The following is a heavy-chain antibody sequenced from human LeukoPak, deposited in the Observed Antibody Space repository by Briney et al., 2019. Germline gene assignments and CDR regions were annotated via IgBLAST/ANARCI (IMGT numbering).Heavy chain of an antibody. CDR2: ISSSGSTI. CDR1: GFTFRSYE. D-gene: IGHD1-1*01. J-gene: IGHJ4*02. V-gene: IGHV3-48*03. Sequence: PGGSLRLSCAASGFTFRSYEMNWVRQAPGKGLEWVSYISSSGSTIYYADSVKGRFTISRDNAKNSLYLQMNSLRAEDTAVYYCARDLMDWNALGWYFDYWGQGTLVTVSS. CDR3: ARDLMDWNALGWYFDY.